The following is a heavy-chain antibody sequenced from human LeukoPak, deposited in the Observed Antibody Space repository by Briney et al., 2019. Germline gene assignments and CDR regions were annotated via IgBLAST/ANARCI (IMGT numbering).Heavy chain of an antibody. CDR1: GFTLSSYW. V-gene: IGHV3-7*01. D-gene: IGHD6-13*01. CDR2: IKQDGSEK. CDR3: ARDYGFIAAAGTDGDAFDI. Sequence: AGGSLRLSCAASGFTLSSYWMSWVRQAPGKGLEWVANIKQDGSEKYYVDSVKGRFTISRDNAKNSLYLQMNSLRAEDTAVYYCARDYGFIAAAGTDGDAFDIWGQGTMVTVSS. J-gene: IGHJ3*02.